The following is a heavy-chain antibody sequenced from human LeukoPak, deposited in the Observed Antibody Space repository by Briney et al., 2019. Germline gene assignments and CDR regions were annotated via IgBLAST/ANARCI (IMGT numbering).Heavy chain of an antibody. J-gene: IGHJ4*02. CDR1: GFTFSSYW. V-gene: IGHV3-7*01. D-gene: IGHD6-19*01. CDR2: IKQDGSEK. Sequence: PGGSLRLSCAASGFTFSSYWMSWVRQAPGKGLEWVANIKQDGSEKYYVDSVKGRFTISRDNAKNSLYLQMNSLRAEDTAVYYCARDWPVAGRPSPPFDYWGQGTLVTVPS. CDR3: ARDWPVAGRPSPPFDY.